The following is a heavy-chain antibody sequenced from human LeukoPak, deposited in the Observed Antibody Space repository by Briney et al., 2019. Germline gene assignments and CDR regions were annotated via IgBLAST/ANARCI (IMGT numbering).Heavy chain of an antibody. J-gene: IGHJ4*02. CDR2: IYHTGNT. Sequence: SETLSLICTVSGDSIRSSTNYWGWIRQPLGKGLEWIGNIYHTGNTYYNSSLQSRVTLSVDTSKNQFSLKLTSVTAADTAVYYCAHEDYNDFNSFDFWGQGTLVTVSS. D-gene: IGHD3-22*01. CDR3: AHEDYNDFNSFDF. V-gene: IGHV4-39*01. CDR1: GDSIRSSTNY.